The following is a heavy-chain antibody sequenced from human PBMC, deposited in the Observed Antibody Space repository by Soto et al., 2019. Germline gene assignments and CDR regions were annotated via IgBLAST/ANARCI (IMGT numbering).Heavy chain of an antibody. D-gene: IGHD3-22*01. CDR1: GYSFAGYW. J-gene: IGHJ4*02. CDR3: ARQIYDSDTGPNFQYYFDS. V-gene: IGHV5-10-1*01. CDR2: IDPSDSQT. Sequence: GYSLNLSCMGSGYSFAGYWITWVRQKPGKGLAWMGRIDPSDSQTYYSPSFRGHVTISVTKSITTVFLQWSSLRASDTAMYYCARQIYDSDTGPNFQYYFDSWGQGTPVTGSS.